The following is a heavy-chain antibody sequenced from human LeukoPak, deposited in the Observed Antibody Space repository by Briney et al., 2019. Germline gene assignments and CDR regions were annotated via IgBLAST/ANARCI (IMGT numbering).Heavy chain of an antibody. Sequence: SETLSLTCTVSGGSISSYYWSWIRQPAGKGLDWIGRIYTSGSTNYNPSLKSRVTMSVDTSKNQFSLNLSSVTAADTAVYYCARPHTSGYRGAFDIWGQGTMVTVSS. J-gene: IGHJ3*02. CDR2: IYTSGST. D-gene: IGHD6-19*01. CDR3: ARPHTSGYRGAFDI. V-gene: IGHV4-4*07. CDR1: GGSISSYY.